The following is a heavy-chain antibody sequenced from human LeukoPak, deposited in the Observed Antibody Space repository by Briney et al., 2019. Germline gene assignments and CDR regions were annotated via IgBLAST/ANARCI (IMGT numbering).Heavy chain of an antibody. CDR2: IIPIFGTT. V-gene: IGHV1-69*05. CDR3: ARMPTSMYYYFYMDV. Sequence: GASVKVSCKASGGTFSNDGISWVRQAPGQGLEWMGGIIPIFGTTKYAQKFQGRVTITRDDSTSTAYMELSSLRSDDTAVYYCARMPTSMYYYFYMDVWGKGTTVTVSS. CDR1: GGTFSNDG. J-gene: IGHJ6*03. D-gene: IGHD5-24*01.